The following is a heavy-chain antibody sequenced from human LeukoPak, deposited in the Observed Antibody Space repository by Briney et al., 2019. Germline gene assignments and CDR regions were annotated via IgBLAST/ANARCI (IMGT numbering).Heavy chain of an antibody. V-gene: IGHV1-2*04. CDR3: ARDRSEYDSSGYLYYYGMDV. Sequence: ASVKVSCKVSGYTLTELSMHWVRQAPGQGLEWMGWINPNSGGTNYAQKFQGWVTMTRDTSISTAYMELSRLRSDDTAVYYCARDRSEYDSSGYLYYYGMDVWGQGTTVTVSS. J-gene: IGHJ6*02. CDR2: INPNSGGT. CDR1: GYTLTELS. D-gene: IGHD3-22*01.